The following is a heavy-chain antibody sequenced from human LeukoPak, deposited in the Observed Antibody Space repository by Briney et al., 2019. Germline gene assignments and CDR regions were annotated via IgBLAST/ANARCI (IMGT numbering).Heavy chain of an antibody. Sequence: GGSLRLSCATSGFTFSAYDMNCARQAPGKGLEWVSHITSSGSTIYYADSVKGRFTISRDNAKNSVYLQMNSLRVEDTAVYYCARSKFPWGQGTLVTVSS. J-gene: IGHJ5*02. V-gene: IGHV3-48*03. CDR3: ARSKFP. CDR1: GFTFSAYD. CDR2: ITSSGSTI.